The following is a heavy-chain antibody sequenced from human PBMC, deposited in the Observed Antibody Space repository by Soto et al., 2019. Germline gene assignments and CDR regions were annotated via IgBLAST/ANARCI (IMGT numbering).Heavy chain of an antibody. J-gene: IGHJ6*02. D-gene: IGHD3-3*01. V-gene: IGHV3-7*05. CDR2: IKQDGSEK. CDR3: ARDLGGSGIRYYYYGMDV. CDR1: GFTFSSYW. Sequence: GGSLRLSCAASGFTFSSYWMSWVRQAPGKGLEWVANIKQDGSEKYYVDSVKGRFTISRDDAKNSLYLQMNSLRAEDTAVYYCARDLGGSGIRYYYYGMDVWGQGTTVTVSS.